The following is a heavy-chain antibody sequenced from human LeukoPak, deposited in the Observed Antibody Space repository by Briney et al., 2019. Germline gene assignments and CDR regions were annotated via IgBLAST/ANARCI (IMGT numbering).Heavy chain of an antibody. Sequence: PGGSLRLSCAASGFTFSSYSMNWVRQAPGKGLEWVSSISSSSSSYIYYADSVKGRFTISRDNAKNSLYLQMNSLRAEDTAVYYCARVYYYDSSGYEYWGQGTPVTVSS. CDR3: ARVYYYDSSGYEY. V-gene: IGHV3-21*01. CDR1: GFTFSSYS. D-gene: IGHD3-22*01. J-gene: IGHJ4*02. CDR2: ISSSSSSYI.